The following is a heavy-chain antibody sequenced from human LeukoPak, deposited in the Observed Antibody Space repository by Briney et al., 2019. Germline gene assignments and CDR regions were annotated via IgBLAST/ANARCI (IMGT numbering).Heavy chain of an antibody. CDR3: ARHPVGRCSSTSCQHFDY. CDR1: GYTFTSYG. J-gene: IGHJ4*02. D-gene: IGHD2-2*01. V-gene: IGHV1-18*01. Sequence: GASVKVSCKASGYTFTSYGISWVRQAPGQGLEWMGWISAYNGNTNYAQKLQGRVTMTTDTSTSTAYMELRSLRSDDTAVYYCARHPVGRCSSTSCQHFDYWGQGTLVTVSS. CDR2: ISAYNGNT.